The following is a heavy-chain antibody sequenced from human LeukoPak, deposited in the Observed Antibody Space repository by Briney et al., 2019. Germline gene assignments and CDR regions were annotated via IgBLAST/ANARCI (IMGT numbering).Heavy chain of an antibody. CDR2: IYYSGST. V-gene: IGHV4-30-4*01. CDR1: GGSISSGDYY. CDR3: ASNTPCPDNWFDP. J-gene: IGHJ5*02. Sequence: SQTLSLTCTVSGGSISSGDYYWSWIRQPPGKGLEWIGYIYYSGSTYYNPSLKSRVTISVDTSKNQFSLKLSSVTAADTAVYYCASNTPCPDNWFDPWGQGTLVTVSS.